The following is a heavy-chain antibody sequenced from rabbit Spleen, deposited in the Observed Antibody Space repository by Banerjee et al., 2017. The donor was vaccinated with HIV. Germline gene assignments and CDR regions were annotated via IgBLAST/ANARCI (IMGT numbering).Heavy chain of an antibody. CDR1: GVSFSGNSY. D-gene: IGHD8-1*01. J-gene: IGHJ6*01. Sequence: QSLEESGGDLVKPGASLTLTCKASGVSFSGNSYMCWVRQAPGKGLEWIACIYAGSSGNTYSATWAKGRFTISKASSTTVTLQMTSLTAADTATYFCARDTGTSFSTYGMDLWGQGTLVTVS. CDR3: ARDTGTSFSTYGMDL. CDR2: IYAGSSGNT. V-gene: IGHV1S40*01.